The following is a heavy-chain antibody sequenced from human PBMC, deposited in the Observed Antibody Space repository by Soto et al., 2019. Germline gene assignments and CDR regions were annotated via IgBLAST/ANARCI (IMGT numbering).Heavy chain of an antibody. CDR3: ARDAALKWFAP. V-gene: IGHV4-31*01. CDR1: GGSTSSGGYY. J-gene: IGHJ5*02. Sequence: QVQLQESGPRLVKPSQTLSLTCTVSGGSTSSGGYYWSCIRQYLGKGLEWIGFVDYSGSTYYNTYLKSPVIISVEPAKKPCSLMLISVTAADPAVYYCARDAALKWFAPCGQGTLVTVSS. CDR2: VDYSGST. D-gene: IGHD2-15*01.